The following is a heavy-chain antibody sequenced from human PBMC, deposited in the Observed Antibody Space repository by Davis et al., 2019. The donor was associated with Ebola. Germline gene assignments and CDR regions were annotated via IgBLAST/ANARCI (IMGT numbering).Heavy chain of an antibody. Sequence: GGSLRLSCTGSGFVFDDHAIHWVRHAPGKGLEWVAGINWNSAFIVYVDSVKGRFAISRDNAKNSVYLQINNLRVEDTALYYCAKGGDFPTSSLNHFYYGVDAWGQGTTVTVSS. CDR2: INWNSAFI. CDR1: GFVFDDHA. D-gene: IGHD2-2*01. J-gene: IGHJ6*02. CDR3: AKGGDFPTSSLNHFYYGVDA. V-gene: IGHV3-9*01.